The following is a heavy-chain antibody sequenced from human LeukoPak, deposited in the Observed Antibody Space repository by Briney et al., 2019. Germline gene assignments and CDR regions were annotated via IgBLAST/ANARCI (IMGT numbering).Heavy chain of an antibody. D-gene: IGHD5-18*01. CDR1: GYTFTGYY. CDR2: INPNSGGT. V-gene: IGHV1-2*06. CDR3: ARVRTAMVHYYYYGMDV. Sequence: ASVKVSCKASGYTFTGYYMHWVRQAPGQGLEWMGRINPNSGGTNYAQKFQGRVTMTRDTSISTAYMVLSRLRSDDTAVYYCARVRTAMVHYYYYGMDVWGQGTTVTVSS. J-gene: IGHJ6*02.